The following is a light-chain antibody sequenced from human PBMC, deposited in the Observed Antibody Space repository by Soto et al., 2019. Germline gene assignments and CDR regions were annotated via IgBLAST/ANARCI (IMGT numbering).Light chain of an antibody. CDR1: QNVRTF. CDR3: QQHSHWPPWT. V-gene: IGKV3-11*01. J-gene: IGKJ1*01. CDR2: GAS. Sequence: EVVLTQSPATLSLSPGERATLSCRASQNVRTFLDWYQQKPGQAPRPLIYGASNRATGIPARFSGSGSGTDLTLTISSLEPEDFAVYYCQQHSHWPPWTFGQGTKVDIK.